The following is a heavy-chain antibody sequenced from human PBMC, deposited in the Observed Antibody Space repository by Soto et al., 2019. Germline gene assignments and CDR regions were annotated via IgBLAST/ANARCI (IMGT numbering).Heavy chain of an antibody. D-gene: IGHD3-10*01. CDR3: ARGRSRGYGMDV. CDR1: GFTFSSYS. V-gene: IGHV3-48*02. J-gene: IGHJ6*02. Sequence: GGSLRLSCAASGFTFSSYSMNWVRQAPGKGLXWVXXXXSXSXTXXXXXXVKGRFTISRDNAKNSLYLQMNSLRDADTAVYYCARGRSRGYGMDVWGQGTTVTLSS. CDR2: XXSXSXTX.